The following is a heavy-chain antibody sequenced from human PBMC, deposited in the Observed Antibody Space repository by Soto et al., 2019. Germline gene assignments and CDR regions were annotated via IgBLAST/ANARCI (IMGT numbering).Heavy chain of an antibody. CDR3: AKDEVSRKYYGATLDV. CDR2: IWYDGSGQ. Sequence: QVQLVESGGGLVQPGRSLRLSCVVSGFTFSNYGMHWVRQAPGKGLEWVADIWYDGSGQRYACSVQGRFTISRDNYKNTLYLQISSVRVEDTAVYYCAKDEVSRKYYGATLDVWGQGNTVTVSS. J-gene: IGHJ6*01. CDR1: GFTFSNYG. V-gene: IGHV3-33*03. D-gene: IGHD4-17*01.